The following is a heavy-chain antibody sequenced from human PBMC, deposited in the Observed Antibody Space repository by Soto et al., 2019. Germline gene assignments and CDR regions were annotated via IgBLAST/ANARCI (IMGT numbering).Heavy chain of an antibody. V-gene: IGHV4-34*01. CDR1: GGSFSVYY. D-gene: IGHD1-1*01. CDR2: INHSGSP. Sequence: SETLSLTCAVYGGSFSVYYWSWLRQPPGKGLEWIGEINHSGSPNYNPSLKSRVTISVDTSKNQFSLKMTSVTAADTAVYYCATANWSHHYFDPWGQGALVTVSS. CDR3: ATANWSHHYFDP. J-gene: IGHJ5*02.